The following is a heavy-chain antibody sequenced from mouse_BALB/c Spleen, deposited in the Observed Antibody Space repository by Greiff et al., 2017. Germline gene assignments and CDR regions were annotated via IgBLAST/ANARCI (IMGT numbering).Heavy chain of an antibody. D-gene: IGHD1-1*01. CDR3: VKVVATEYAMDY. CDR2: IWTGGGT. Sequence: QVQLKESGPGLVAPSQSLSITCTVSGFSLTSYDISWIRQPPGKGLEWLGVIWTGGGTNYNSAFVSRLNISKDNSKSQVFLKMNSLQTEDTAIYSCVKVVATEYAMDYWGQGTSVTVSS. CDR1: GFSLTSYD. V-gene: IGHV2-9-2*01. J-gene: IGHJ4*01.